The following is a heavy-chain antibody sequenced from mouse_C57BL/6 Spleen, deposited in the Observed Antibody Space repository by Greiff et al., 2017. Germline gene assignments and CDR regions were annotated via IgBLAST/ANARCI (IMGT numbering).Heavy chain of an antibody. J-gene: IGHJ3*01. CDR2: ISSGGSYT. D-gene: IGHD2-4*01. CDR3: ARHGEIYYDYDGPLAY. CDR1: GFTFSSYG. Sequence: EVQRVESGGDLVKPGGSLKLSCAASGFTFSSYGMSWVRQTPDKRLEWVATISSGGSYTYYPDSVKGRFTISRDNAKNTLYLQMSSLKSEDTAMYYCARHGEIYYDYDGPLAYWGQGTLVTVSA. V-gene: IGHV5-6*01.